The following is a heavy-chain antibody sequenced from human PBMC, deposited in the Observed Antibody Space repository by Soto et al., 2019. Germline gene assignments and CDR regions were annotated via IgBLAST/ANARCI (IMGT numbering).Heavy chain of an antibody. Sequence: PSETLSLTCTVAGGSSSSYYWSWIRQPPGKGLEWIGYIYYSGSTNYNPSLKSRVTISVDTSKNQFSLKLSSVTAADTAVYYCARDSKYYYGSGSYYTPTYYYYGMDVWGQGTTVTVSS. CDR1: GGSSSSYY. D-gene: IGHD3-10*01. CDR2: IYYSGST. J-gene: IGHJ6*02. CDR3: ARDSKYYYGSGSYYTPTYYYYGMDV. V-gene: IGHV4-59*01.